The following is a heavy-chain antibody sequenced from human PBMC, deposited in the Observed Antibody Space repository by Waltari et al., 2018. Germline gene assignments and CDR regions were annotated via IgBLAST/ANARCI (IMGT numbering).Heavy chain of an antibody. J-gene: IGHJ6*02. CDR3: ARTPLPSRDHGMDV. CDR2: VSYDGNNK. Sequence: QVQLVESGGGVVQPVRSLRLSCVASGFTFNNYPMHCVRQAPGQGLEWVALVSYDGNNKHYADSVKGRFTISRDNSKSTLYLQVNSLRADDTAVYYCARTPLPSRDHGMDVWGQGTTVTVSS. V-gene: IGHV3-30*14. CDR1: GFTFNNYP.